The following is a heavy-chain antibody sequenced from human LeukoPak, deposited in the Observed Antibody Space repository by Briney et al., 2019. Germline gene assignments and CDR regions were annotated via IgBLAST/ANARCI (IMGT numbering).Heavy chain of an antibody. Sequence: HPGGSLRLSCAASGFTLSHHWMTWVRQAPGKGLEYVSAISSNGGSTYYANSVKGRFTISRDNSKNTLYLQMGSLRAEDMAVYYCARGSVAAKVGLIDYWGQGTLVTVSS. CDR2: ISSNGGST. D-gene: IGHD2-15*01. V-gene: IGHV3-64*01. CDR1: GFTLSHHW. J-gene: IGHJ4*02. CDR3: ARGSVAAKVGLIDY.